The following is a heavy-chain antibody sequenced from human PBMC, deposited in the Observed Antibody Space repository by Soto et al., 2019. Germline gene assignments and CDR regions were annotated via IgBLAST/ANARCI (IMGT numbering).Heavy chain of an antibody. D-gene: IGHD3-22*01. V-gene: IGHV3-49*03. Sequence: GGSLRLSCTTSGFTFGDYAMSWFRQAPGKGLEWVGFIRSKGYGGTTQYAASVKGRFTISRDDSESIAYLQMDSLKTEDTALYYCPRVGSASLMVVVIADHWGQGTQVTVSS. CDR3: PRVGSASLMVVVIADH. CDR1: GFTFGDYA. CDR2: IRSKGYGGTT. J-gene: IGHJ4*02.